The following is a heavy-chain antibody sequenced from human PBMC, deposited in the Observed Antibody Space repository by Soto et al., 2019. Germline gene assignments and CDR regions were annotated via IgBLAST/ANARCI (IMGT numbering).Heavy chain of an antibody. J-gene: IGHJ4*02. CDR3: ARGPIGYCSSTSCYPYYFDY. V-gene: IGHV1-18*01. D-gene: IGHD2-2*01. Sequence: GASVKVSCKASGYTFTSYGISWVRQAPGQGLEWMGWISAYNGNTNYAQKLQGRVTMTTDTSTSTAYMELRSLRSYDTAVYYCARGPIGYCSSTSCYPYYFDYWGQGTLVTVSS. CDR1: GYTFTSYG. CDR2: ISAYNGNT.